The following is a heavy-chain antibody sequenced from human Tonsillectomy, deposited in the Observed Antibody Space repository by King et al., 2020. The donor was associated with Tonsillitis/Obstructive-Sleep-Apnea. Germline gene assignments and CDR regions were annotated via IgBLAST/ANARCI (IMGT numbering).Heavy chain of an antibody. CDR1: SYTFTSYG. CDR2: ISAFYGNT. J-gene: IGHJ4*02. CDR3: GGGTRNNWNGEVDYMDY. D-gene: IGHD1-1*01. V-gene: IGHV1-18*01. Sequence: QLVQSGAEVKKPGASVKVSCKASSYTFTSYGITWVRQAPGQGLEWMGWISAFYGNTNYAQKLQGRVTMTTDTSTSTAYMERRSLRSDDTAVYYCGGGTRNNWNGEVDYMDYGGQGTLVTVSS.